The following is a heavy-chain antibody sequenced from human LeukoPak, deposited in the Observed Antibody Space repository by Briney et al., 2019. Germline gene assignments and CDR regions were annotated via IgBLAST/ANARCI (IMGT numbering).Heavy chain of an antibody. Sequence: SETLSLTRTITGGAITSYCWSWIRQFAGKGLEWIGHIYTGGATNYNPSLKSRVIMSRDTSKNQFSLILRSVTAADTAVYYCARSDFYGSGPYYMDVWGQGTTVTVS. D-gene: IGHD3-10*01. CDR2: IYTGGAT. J-gene: IGHJ6*03. CDR3: ARSDFYGSGPYYMDV. CDR1: GGAITSYC. V-gene: IGHV4-4*07.